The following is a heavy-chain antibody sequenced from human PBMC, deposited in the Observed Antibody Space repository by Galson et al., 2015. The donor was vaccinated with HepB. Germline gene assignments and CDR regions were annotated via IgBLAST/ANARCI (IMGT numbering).Heavy chain of an antibody. J-gene: IGHJ6*02. CDR2: IIPIFGTA. V-gene: IGHV1-69*13. Sequence: SVKVSCKASGGTFSSYAISWVRQAPGQGLEWMGGIIPIFGTANYAQKFQGRVTITADESTSTAYMELSSLRSEDTAVYYCARRYCSSTSCYAGGRHGMDVWGQGTTVTVSS. CDR3: ARRYCSSTSCYAGGRHGMDV. D-gene: IGHD2-2*01. CDR1: GGTFSSYA.